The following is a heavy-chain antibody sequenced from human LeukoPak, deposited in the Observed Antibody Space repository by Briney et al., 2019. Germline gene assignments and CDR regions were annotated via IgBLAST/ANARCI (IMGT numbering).Heavy chain of an antibody. V-gene: IGHV4-34*01. Sequence: SETLSLTCAVYGGSFSGYFWSYIRQPPGKGLEWLGEISHSGSTNYSPSLKSRLTISVDTSKNQFSLKLTSVTAADTAVYYCARGGEGYYYVDWGQGTLVTVSS. CDR1: GGSFSGYF. CDR3: ARGGEGYYYVD. D-gene: IGHD5-24*01. CDR2: ISHSGST. J-gene: IGHJ4*02.